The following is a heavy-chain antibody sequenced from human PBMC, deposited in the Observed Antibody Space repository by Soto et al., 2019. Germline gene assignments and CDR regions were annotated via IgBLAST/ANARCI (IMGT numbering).Heavy chain of an antibody. V-gene: IGHV3-33*01. CDR3: ARDGDVNTGFGKDY. CDR1: GFTFSGYG. CDR2: IWHDGGNK. D-gene: IGHD3-16*01. J-gene: IGHJ4*02. Sequence: GGSMRLSCAASGFTFSGYGMRWVRQAPGKGLEWVAFIWHDGGNKFYAESVKGRFTISRDNSKNTLCLQMTSLSAEDTAMYYCARDGDVNTGFGKDYWGQGTLVTVSS.